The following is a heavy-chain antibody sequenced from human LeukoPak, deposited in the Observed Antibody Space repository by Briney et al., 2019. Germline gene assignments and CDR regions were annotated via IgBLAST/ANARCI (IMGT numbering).Heavy chain of an antibody. Sequence: PGGSLRLSCAASGFTFSSYAMHWVRQAPGKGLEWVAVISYDGSNKYYADSVKGRFTISRDNSKNTLYLQMNSLRAEDTAVYYCAREAPDTAAYYFDYWGQGTLVTVSS. J-gene: IGHJ4*02. CDR3: AREAPDTAAYYFDY. CDR1: GFTFSSYA. V-gene: IGHV3-30-3*01. CDR2: ISYDGSNK. D-gene: IGHD5-18*01.